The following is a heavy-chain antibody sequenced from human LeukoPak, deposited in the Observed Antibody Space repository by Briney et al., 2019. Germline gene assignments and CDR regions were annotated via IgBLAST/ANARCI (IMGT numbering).Heavy chain of an antibody. Sequence: GGSLRLSCSASGFSFGSYGMSWGRQVPGKGLEWVSIITASGDRTYYADSVKGRFTISRDNSKNTLFMQMNSLRDEDTAVYYCAKDKGSGTYPPYWGQGTLVTVSS. CDR1: GFSFGSYG. CDR3: AKDKGSGTYPPY. J-gene: IGHJ4*02. CDR2: ITASGDRT. V-gene: IGHV3-23*01. D-gene: IGHD1-26*01.